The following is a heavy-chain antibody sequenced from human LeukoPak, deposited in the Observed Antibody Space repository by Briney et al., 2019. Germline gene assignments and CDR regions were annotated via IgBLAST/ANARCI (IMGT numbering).Heavy chain of an antibody. CDR2: INPNSGGT. D-gene: IGHD1-26*01. Sequence: GASVKVSCKASGYTFTGYYMHWVRQAPGQGPEWMGWINPNSGGTNYAQKFQGRVTMTRDTSISTAYMELSRLRSDDTAVYYCAGVGGATTFYFDYWGQGTLVTVSS. CDR3: AGVGGATTFYFDY. V-gene: IGHV1-2*02. J-gene: IGHJ4*02. CDR1: GYTFTGYY.